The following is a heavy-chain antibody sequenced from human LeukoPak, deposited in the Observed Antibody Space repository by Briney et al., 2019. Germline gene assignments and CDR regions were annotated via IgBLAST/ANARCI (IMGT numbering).Heavy chain of an antibody. J-gene: IGHJ4*02. CDR3: ARTTNYYGSGSYYSHFDY. CDR2: IHESGRT. V-gene: IGHV4-4*02. CDR1: GASISSDHW. Sequence: SETLSLTCAVSGASISSDHWWTWVRQPPGKGLEWIGEIHESGRTNYSPSLKSRVSFSVDKSRNQVSLRLNPVTAADTAVYYCARTTNYYGSGSYYSHFDYWGQGTLVTVSS. D-gene: IGHD3-10*01.